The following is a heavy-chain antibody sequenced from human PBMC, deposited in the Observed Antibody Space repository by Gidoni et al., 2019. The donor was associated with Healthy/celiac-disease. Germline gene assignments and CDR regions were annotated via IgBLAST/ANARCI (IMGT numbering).Heavy chain of an antibody. V-gene: IGHV5-51*01. CDR1: GYSFTSYW. Sequence: EVQLLQSGAEVKKPGESLKISCKGSGYSFTSYWIGWVRQMPGKGLEWMGIIYPGDSDTRYSPSFQGQVTISADKSISTAYLQWSSLKASDTAMYYCARTYYDILTGYYPKYFDYWGQGTLVTVSS. CDR3: ARTYYDILTGYYPKYFDY. J-gene: IGHJ4*02. CDR2: IYPGDSDT. D-gene: IGHD3-9*01.